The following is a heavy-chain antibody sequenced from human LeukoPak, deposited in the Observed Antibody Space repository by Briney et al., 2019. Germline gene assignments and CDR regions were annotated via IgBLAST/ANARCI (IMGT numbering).Heavy chain of an antibody. J-gene: IGHJ4*02. CDR1: GFTFSSYS. Sequence: GGSLRLSCAASGFTFSSYSMNWVRQAPGKGLEWVSSISSSSSYIYYADSVKGRFTISRDNAKNPLYPQMNSLRAEDTAVCYCARGLRLGELSLGDYWGQGTLVTVSS. V-gene: IGHV3-21*01. D-gene: IGHD3-16*02. CDR3: ARGLRLGELSLGDY. CDR2: ISSSSSYI.